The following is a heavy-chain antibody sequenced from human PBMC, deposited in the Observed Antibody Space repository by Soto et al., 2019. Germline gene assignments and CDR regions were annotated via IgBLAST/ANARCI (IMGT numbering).Heavy chain of an antibody. V-gene: IGHV3-23*01. D-gene: IGHD3-9*01. CDR3: ARGTYDILTGYYSYYYYYMDV. CDR2: ISGSGGST. J-gene: IGHJ6*03. Sequence: GGSRRLSCAASGFTFSSYAMSWVRQAPGKGLEWVSAISGSGGSTYYADSVKGRFTSSRDNAKNSLYLQMNSLRAEDTAVYYCARGTYDILTGYYSYYYYYMDVWGKGTTVTVSS. CDR1: GFTFSSYA.